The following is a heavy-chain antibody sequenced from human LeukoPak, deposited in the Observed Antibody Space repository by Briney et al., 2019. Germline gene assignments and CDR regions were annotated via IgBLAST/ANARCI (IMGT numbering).Heavy chain of an antibody. V-gene: IGHV3-48*02. CDR3: ARDDAIVVVPAAIDY. Sequence: GGSLRLSCAASGFTFSSYSMNWVRQAPGKGLEGVSYISSSSSTIYYADSVKGRFTISRDNAKNSLYLQMNRLRDEDKAVYYCARDDAIVVVPAAIDYWGQGTLVTVSS. J-gene: IGHJ4*02. CDR2: ISSSSSTI. CDR1: GFTFSSYS. D-gene: IGHD2-2*01.